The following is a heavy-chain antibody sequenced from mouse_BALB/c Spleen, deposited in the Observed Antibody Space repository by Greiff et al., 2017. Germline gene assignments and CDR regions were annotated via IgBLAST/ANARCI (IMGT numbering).Heavy chain of an antibody. J-gene: IGHJ2*01. Sequence: VQLQQSGAELVRPGTSVKISCKASGYAFTNYWLGWVKQRPGHGLEWIGDIYPGSGNTYYNEKFKGKATLTADKSSSTAYMQLSSLTSEDSAVYFCARDGDYRSLDYWGQGTTLTVSS. CDR2: IYPGSGNT. D-gene: IGHD2-14*01. CDR3: ARDGDYRSLDY. V-gene: IGHV1-63*01. CDR1: GYAFTNYW.